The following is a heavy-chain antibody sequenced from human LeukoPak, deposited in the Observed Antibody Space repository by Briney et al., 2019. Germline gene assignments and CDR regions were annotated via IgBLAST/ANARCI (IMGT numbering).Heavy chain of an antibody. CDR3: ASLIYYYDSSGYYYGYFDY. Sequence: SETLSLTCTVSGGSISSYYWSWIRQPPGKGLEWIGYIYYSGSTNYYPSLKSRVTISVDTSKNQFSLKLSSVTAADTAVYYCASLIYYYDSSGYYYGYFDYWGQGTLVTVSS. CDR1: GGSISSYY. D-gene: IGHD3-22*01. CDR2: IYYSGST. V-gene: IGHV4-59*08. J-gene: IGHJ4*02.